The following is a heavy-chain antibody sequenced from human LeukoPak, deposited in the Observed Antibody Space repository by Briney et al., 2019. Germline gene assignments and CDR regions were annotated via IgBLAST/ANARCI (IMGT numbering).Heavy chain of an antibody. CDR3: TRHPYPRGQGDTAMVN. D-gene: IGHD5-18*01. Sequence: GGSLRLSCAASGFTFSSYTMNWVRQAPGKGLEWVSSITNSSSFIYYADSLKGRFTISRDNAKNSLYLQMNSLKTEDTAVYYCTRHPYPRGQGDTAMVNWGQGTLVTVSS. CDR2: ITNSSSFI. CDR1: GFTFSSYT. J-gene: IGHJ4*02. V-gene: IGHV3-21*04.